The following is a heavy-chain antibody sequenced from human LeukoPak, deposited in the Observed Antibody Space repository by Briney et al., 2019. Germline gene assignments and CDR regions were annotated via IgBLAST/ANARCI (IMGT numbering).Heavy chain of an antibody. D-gene: IGHD3-22*01. J-gene: IGHJ4*02. V-gene: IGHV3-48*04. CDR2: IRSSDSTT. CDR3: AKRADSSAHSFDY. CDR1: GFSFSRYG. Sequence: GGSLRLSCAASGFSFSRYGMKWVRQAPGKGLEWLSYIRSSDSTTYYADSVKGRFTISRDNAKNSLYLQMDSPRVEDTAVYYCAKRADSSAHSFDYWGQGTLVTVSS.